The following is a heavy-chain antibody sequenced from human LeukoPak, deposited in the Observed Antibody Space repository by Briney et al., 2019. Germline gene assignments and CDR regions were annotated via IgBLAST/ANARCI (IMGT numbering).Heavy chain of an antibody. V-gene: IGHV4-59*12. J-gene: IGHJ4*02. Sequence: KPSETLSLTCTVSGGSISSYYWTWIRQPPGKGLEWIGYIYYSGSTNYNPSLKSRVTISVDTSKNQFSLKLSSVTAADTAVYYCARRGYYFDYWGQGTLVTVSS. D-gene: IGHD3-10*01. CDR1: GGSISSYY. CDR2: IYYSGST. CDR3: ARRGYYFDY.